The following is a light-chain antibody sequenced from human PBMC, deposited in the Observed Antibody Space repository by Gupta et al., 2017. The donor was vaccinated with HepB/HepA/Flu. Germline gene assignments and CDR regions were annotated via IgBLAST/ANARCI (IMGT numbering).Light chain of an antibody. CDR3: SLYSSCSSLVV. J-gene: IGLJ2*01. CDR2: DVS. CDR1: SSDVGGYNY. Sequence: HSASPHLPPLPWSPRPSTTTPCTGTSSDVGGYNYVSWYQQHPGNARKLMIYDVSNRPSGVSNRFSGSKSGNTASLTISGLQAEDEAAYYGSLYSSCSSLVVFGGGTKLTVL. V-gene: IGLV2-14*03.